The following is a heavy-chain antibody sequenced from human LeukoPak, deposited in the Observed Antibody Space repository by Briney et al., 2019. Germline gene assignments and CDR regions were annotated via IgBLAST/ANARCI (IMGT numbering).Heavy chain of an antibody. D-gene: IGHD2-2*01. CDR2: IIPIFGTA. V-gene: IGHV1-69*05. CDR1: GGTFSSYA. J-gene: IGHJ4*02. CDR3: ARDGDYCSSTSCYEVDDY. Sequence: ASVKVSCKASGGTFSSYAISWVRQAPGQGLEWMGGIIPIFGTANYAQKFQGRVTITTDESTSTAYMELSSLRSEDTAVYYCARDGDYCSSTSCYEVDDYWGQGTLVTVSS.